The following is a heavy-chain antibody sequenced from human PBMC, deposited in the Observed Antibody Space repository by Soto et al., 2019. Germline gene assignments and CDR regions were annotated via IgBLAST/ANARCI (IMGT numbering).Heavy chain of an antibody. CDR2: ISYDGSNK. D-gene: IGHD1-1*01. Sequence: WGSLRLSCAASGFTFSSYGMHWVRQAPGKGLEWVAVISYDGSNKYYADSVKGRFTISRDNSKNTLYLQMNSLRAEDTAVYYCAKDLRYRRNWNGPFDYWGQGTLVTVYS. CDR1: GFTFSSYG. CDR3: AKDLRYRRNWNGPFDY. J-gene: IGHJ4*02. V-gene: IGHV3-30*18.